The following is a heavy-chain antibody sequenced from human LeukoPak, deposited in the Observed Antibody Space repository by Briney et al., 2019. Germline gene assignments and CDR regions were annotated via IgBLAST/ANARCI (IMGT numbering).Heavy chain of an antibody. Sequence: GGSLRLSCAASGFTVRSNYMSWVRQAPGKGLEWVSVIYRGGTTYYADSVKGRFTISRDNSKNTLYLQMNSLRAEDTAVYYCARDSSGYHFGDWGQGTLVTVSS. D-gene: IGHD3-22*01. CDR2: IYRGGTT. V-gene: IGHV3-66*01. J-gene: IGHJ4*02. CDR1: GFTVRSNY. CDR3: ARDSSGYHFGD.